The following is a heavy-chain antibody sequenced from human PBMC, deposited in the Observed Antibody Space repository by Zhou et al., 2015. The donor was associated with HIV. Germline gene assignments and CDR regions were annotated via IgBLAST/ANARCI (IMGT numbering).Heavy chain of an antibody. Sequence: QVQLVQSGAEVKKPGASVKVSCKASGYMFTGYYIHWVRQAPGQGLEWMGWINPNSGGTNYTQKFQGWVTMTRDTSISTAYMELSRLRSDDTAVYYCARERGRYCSGGSCYIDYWGQGTLVTVSS. CDR1: GYMFTGYY. V-gene: IGHV1-2*04. CDR3: ARERGRYCSGGSCYIDY. D-gene: IGHD2-15*01. J-gene: IGHJ4*02. CDR2: INPNSGGT.